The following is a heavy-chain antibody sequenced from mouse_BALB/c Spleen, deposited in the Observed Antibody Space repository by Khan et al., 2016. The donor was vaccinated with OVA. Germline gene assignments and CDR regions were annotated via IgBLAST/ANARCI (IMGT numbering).Heavy chain of an antibody. Sequence: VQLKGSGGDLVKPGGSLKLSCAASGFTFSTYGMSWVRQTPDRRLEWVATVSTGGTYTYYLDSVKGRFTISRDNAKNTLYLQMSSLKSEDTAMFYCTRLAYYYDSEGFAYWGQGTLVTVSA. CDR3: TRLAYYYDSEGFAY. D-gene: IGHD1-1*01. CDR1: GFTFSTYG. J-gene: IGHJ3*01. V-gene: IGHV5-6*01. CDR2: VSTGGTYT.